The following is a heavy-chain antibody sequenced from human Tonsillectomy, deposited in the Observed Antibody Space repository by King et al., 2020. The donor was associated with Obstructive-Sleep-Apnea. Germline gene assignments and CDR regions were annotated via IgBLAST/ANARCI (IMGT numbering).Heavy chain of an antibody. Sequence: QLVQSGAEVKKPGASVKVSCKASGYAFSSYDINWLRHATGQGLEGMGWLNPNSGNTSYAQKFQGRVTMPRNTSISTAYMELSSLGSEDTAVYYCATRRGAGSCDYWGQGTLVTVSS. CDR1: GYAFSSYD. CDR3: ATRRGAGSCDY. V-gene: IGHV1-8*01. J-gene: IGHJ4*02. CDR2: LNPNSGNT. D-gene: IGHD2-15*01.